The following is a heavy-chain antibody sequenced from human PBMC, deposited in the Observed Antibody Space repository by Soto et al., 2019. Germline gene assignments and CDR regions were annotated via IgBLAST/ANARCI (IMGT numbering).Heavy chain of an antibody. CDR2: IIPIFGTA. D-gene: IGHD3-9*01. V-gene: IGHV1-69*13. CDR1: GGTFSSYA. CDR3: AIDYSYYYYMDV. J-gene: IGHJ6*03. Sequence: ASVKVSCKASGGTFSSYAISWVRQAPGQGLEWMGGIIPIFGTANYAQKFQGRVTITADESTSTAYMELSSLRSEDTAVYYCAIDYSYYYYMDVWGKGTTVTVSS.